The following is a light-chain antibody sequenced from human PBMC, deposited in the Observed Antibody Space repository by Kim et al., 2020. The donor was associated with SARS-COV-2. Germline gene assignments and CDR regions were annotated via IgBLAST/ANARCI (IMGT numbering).Light chain of an antibody. CDR2: DAS. CDR3: QQRNNWLT. Sequence: SLPPGERATLSCRASQSVNPYLAWFQQNPGQAPRLLIYDASNRATGIPARFSGSGSGTDFTLTISSLEPEDFAVYYCQQRNNWLTFGGGTKVDIK. CDR1: QSVNPY. J-gene: IGKJ4*01. V-gene: IGKV3-11*01.